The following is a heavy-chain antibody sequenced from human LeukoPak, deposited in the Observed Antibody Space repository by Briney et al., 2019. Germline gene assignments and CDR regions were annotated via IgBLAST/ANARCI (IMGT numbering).Heavy chain of an antibody. D-gene: IGHD3-22*01. CDR1: GGSISSGDYY. CDR2: IYYSGST. Sequence: PSETLSLTCTVSGGSISSGDYYWSWIRQPPGEGLGWIGYIYYSGSTYYNPSLKSRVTISVDTSKNQFSLKLSSVTAADTAVYYCASSKTYYYDSSGSYVDYWGQGTLVTVSS. CDR3: ASSKTYYYDSSGSYVDY. V-gene: IGHV4-30-4*01. J-gene: IGHJ4*02.